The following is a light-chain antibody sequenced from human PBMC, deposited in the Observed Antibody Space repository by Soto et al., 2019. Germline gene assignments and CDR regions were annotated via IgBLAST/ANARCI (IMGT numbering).Light chain of an antibody. CDR2: GAS. CDR3: QQYGSSPGT. V-gene: IGKV3-20*01. CDR1: QSVSSSY. Sequence: EIVLTQSPGTLSLSPGERATLSCRASQSVSSSYLAWYQQKSGQAPRLLIYGASSRATGIPDRFSGSGSGTDFTLTISRLESEDFAVYYCQQYGSSPGTFGQGTKVEIK. J-gene: IGKJ1*01.